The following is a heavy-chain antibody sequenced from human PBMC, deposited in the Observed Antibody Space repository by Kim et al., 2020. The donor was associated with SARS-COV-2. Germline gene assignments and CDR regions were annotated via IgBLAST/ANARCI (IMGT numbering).Heavy chain of an antibody. V-gene: IGHV4-39*01. J-gene: IGHJ6*02. CDR1: GDSISINGYY. CDR3: ARRAPVIYGMDV. CDR2: VHYSGAT. D-gene: IGHD2-21*01. Sequence: SETLSLTCTVSGDSISINGYYWTWIRQPPGKCLEWIGSVHYSGATYFSPSLRSRVTLSADTSKNQFSLRLSSVTATDTAVYYCARRAPVIYGMDVWGQGTTVTVSS.